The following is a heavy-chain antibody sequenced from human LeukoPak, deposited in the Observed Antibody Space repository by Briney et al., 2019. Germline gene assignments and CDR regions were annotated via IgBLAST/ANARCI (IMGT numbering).Heavy chain of an antibody. V-gene: IGHV3-11*01. J-gene: IGHJ6*02. Sequence: KPGGSLRLSCAASGFTFSDYCMSWIRQAPGKGQEWVSYISSSGSTIYYADSVKGRFTISRDNAKNSLYLQMNSLRAEDTAVYYCARDSSSWYFGAYYYYGMDVWGQGTTVTVSS. CDR2: ISSSGSTI. D-gene: IGHD6-13*01. CDR1: GFTFSDYC. CDR3: ARDSSSWYFGAYYYYGMDV.